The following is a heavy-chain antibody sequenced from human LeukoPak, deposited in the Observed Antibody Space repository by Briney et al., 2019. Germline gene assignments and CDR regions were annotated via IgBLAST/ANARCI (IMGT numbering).Heavy chain of an antibody. CDR1: GFTFSSYG. CDR3: ARGKTTVTN. Sequence: PGRSLRLSCAASGFTFSSYGMHWVRQAPGKGLEWVAVISYDGSNKYYADSVKGRFTISRDNSKNTLYLQMNSLRAEDTAVYYCARGKTTVTNWGQGTLVTVSS. J-gene: IGHJ4*02. D-gene: IGHD4-17*01. V-gene: IGHV3-30*03. CDR2: ISYDGSNK.